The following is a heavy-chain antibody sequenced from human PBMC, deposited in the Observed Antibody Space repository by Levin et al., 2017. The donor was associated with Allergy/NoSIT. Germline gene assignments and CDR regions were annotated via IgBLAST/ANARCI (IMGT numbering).Heavy chain of an antibody. J-gene: IGHJ3*01. D-gene: IGHD1-1*01. CDR1: GFNFLDSN. Sequence: KAGGSLRLSCTASGFNFLDSNMHWVRQAPGKGLEWVSYISRSAKFIYHADSFKGRFTVSRDNDKNSLYLQMNNLRSDDTAIYYCARARRQISTSGLDLWGPGTFVTVSS. CDR2: ISRSAKFI. CDR3: ARARRQISTSGLDL. V-gene: IGHV3-11*01.